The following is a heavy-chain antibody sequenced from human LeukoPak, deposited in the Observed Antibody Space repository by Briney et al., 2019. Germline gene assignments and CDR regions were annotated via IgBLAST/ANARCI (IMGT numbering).Heavy chain of an antibody. V-gene: IGHV3-23*01. CDR3: AKDQPADGYNSI. CDR2: IHGHN. CDR1: GFIFNNFG. D-gene: IGHD5-24*01. J-gene: IGHJ4*02. Sequence: GGSLRLSCAASGFIFNNFGMSWVRQAPGRGLEWVSTIHGHNYYADSVKGRFTISRDNSRSTLYLQMDNLRAEDTAVYYCAKDQPADGYNSIWGQGTLATVSS.